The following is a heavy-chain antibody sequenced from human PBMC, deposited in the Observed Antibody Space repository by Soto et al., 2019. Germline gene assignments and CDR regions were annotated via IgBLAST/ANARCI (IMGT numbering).Heavy chain of an antibody. J-gene: IGHJ6*03. CDR3: TTDRYCSSTSCLYYYYYMDV. CDR1: GFTFSNAW. D-gene: IGHD2-2*01. Sequence: EVQLVESGGGLVKPGGSLRLSCAASGFTFSNAWMSWVRQAPGKGLEWVGRIKSKTDGGTTDYAAPVKGRLTISRDDSKNTLYLQMNSLKTEDTAVYYCTTDRYCSSTSCLYYYYYMDVWGKGTTVTVSS. V-gene: IGHV3-15*01. CDR2: IKSKTDGGTT.